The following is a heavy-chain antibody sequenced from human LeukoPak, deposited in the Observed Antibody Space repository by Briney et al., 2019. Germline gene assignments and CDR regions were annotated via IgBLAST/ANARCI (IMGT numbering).Heavy chain of an antibody. D-gene: IGHD3-22*01. CDR1: GGSISSGGYY. V-gene: IGHV4-31*03. J-gene: IGHJ4*02. CDR3: ARDTADYYDSSGYNY. CDR2: IYYSGST. Sequence: SQTLSLTCTVSGGSISSGGYYWSWIRQHPGKGLEWIGYIYYSGSTYYNPSPKSRVTISVDTSKNQFSLKLSSVTAADTAVYYCARDTADYYDSSGYNYWGQGTLVTVSS.